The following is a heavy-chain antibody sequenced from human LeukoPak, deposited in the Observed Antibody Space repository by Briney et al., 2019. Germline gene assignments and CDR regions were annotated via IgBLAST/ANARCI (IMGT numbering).Heavy chain of an antibody. CDR3: ARIDCSGGSCYSDY. Sequence: GGSLRLSCAASGFTFSSYAMSWVRQAPGKGLEWVSYISSSGSTIYYADSVKGRFTISRDNAKNSLYLQMNSLRAEDTAVYYCARIDCSGGSCYSDYWGQGTLVTVSS. CDR2: ISSSGSTI. V-gene: IGHV3-48*03. J-gene: IGHJ4*02. D-gene: IGHD2-15*01. CDR1: GFTFSSYA.